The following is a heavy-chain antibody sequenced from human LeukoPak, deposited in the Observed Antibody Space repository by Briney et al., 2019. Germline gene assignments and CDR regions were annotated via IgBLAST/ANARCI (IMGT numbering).Heavy chain of an antibody. J-gene: IGHJ3*02. D-gene: IGHD5-24*01. Sequence: PSETLSLTCTVSGCSISSYYWSWIRQPAGKGLEWIGRIYTSGSTNYNPSLMSRVHMSVDTSKNRFSLKLSSVTAADTAVYYCARALRWLPVGDAFDIWGQGTMVTVSS. CDR3: ARALRWLPVGDAFDI. CDR2: IYTSGST. V-gene: IGHV4-4*07. CDR1: GCSISSYY.